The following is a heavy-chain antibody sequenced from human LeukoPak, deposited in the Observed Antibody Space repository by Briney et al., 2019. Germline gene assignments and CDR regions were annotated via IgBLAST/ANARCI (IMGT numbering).Heavy chain of an antibody. CDR1: GYTFTNYG. CDR3: ARGAYGQPSFDY. V-gene: IGHV1-18*01. J-gene: IGHJ4*02. D-gene: IGHD4-17*01. CDR2: ISAYNGNT. Sequence: ASVKVSCKASGYTFTNYGISWVRQAPGQGLEWMGWISAYNGNTKYAQKLQGRVTMTTDTSTSTAYLELRSLVSDDTAVYYCARGAYGQPSFDYWGQGTLVTVSS.